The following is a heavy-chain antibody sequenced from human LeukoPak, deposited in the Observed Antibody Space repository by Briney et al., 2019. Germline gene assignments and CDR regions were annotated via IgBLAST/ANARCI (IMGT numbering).Heavy chain of an antibody. J-gene: IGHJ4*02. CDR1: GYTFTSCD. Sequence: EASVKVSCNASGYTFTSCDINWVRQATGQGLEWMGWMSPNSGNTGYAEKFQGRVTITRNTSISTAYMELSSLRSEDTAGSYCARGRYYYDSSGYFDSWGQGPLATASS. CDR3: ARGRYYYDSSGYFDS. V-gene: IGHV1-8*03. CDR2: MSPNSGNT. D-gene: IGHD3-22*01.